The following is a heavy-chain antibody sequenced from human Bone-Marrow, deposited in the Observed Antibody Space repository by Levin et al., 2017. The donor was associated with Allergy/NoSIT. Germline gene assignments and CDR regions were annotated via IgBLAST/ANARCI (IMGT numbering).Heavy chain of an antibody. Sequence: KVSCQGSGYTFSNYWIGWVRQMPGKGLEWVGIIYPGDSDARYSPSFQGQVTMSADRSSKTAFLQWSSLKASDTAMFYCARLPDFGNGLSYFDYWGQGTLVTVSS. CDR2: IYPGDSDA. D-gene: IGHD3-16*01. J-gene: IGHJ4*02. CDR3: ARLPDFGNGLSYFDY. V-gene: IGHV5-51*01. CDR1: GYTFSNYW.